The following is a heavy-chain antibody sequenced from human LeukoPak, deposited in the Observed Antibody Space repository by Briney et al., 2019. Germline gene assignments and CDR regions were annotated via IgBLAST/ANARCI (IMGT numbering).Heavy chain of an antibody. D-gene: IGHD2-2*01. CDR3: ATASQIGPSIDY. Sequence: GSLRLSCTASGFTFSNFWMGWVRQPPGKGLEWIGEINHSGSTNYNPSLKSRVTISVDTSKNQFSLKLSSVTAADTAVYYCATASQIGPSIDYWGQETLVTVSS. CDR2: INHSGST. J-gene: IGHJ4*02. V-gene: IGHV4-34*08. CDR1: GFTFSNFW.